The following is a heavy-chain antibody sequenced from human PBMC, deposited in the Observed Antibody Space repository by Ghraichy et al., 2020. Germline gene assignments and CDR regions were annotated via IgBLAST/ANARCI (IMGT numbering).Heavy chain of an antibody. J-gene: IGHJ4*02. CDR2: INHSGST. D-gene: IGHD3-16*01. V-gene: IGHV4-34*01. CDR1: GGSFSGYY. CDR3: ATSYDYVWGPVDY. Sequence: SETLSLTCAVYGGSFSGYYWSWIRQPPGKGLEWIGEINHSGSTNYNPSLKSRVTISVDTSKNQFSLKLSSVTAADTAVYYCATSYDYVWGPVDYWGQGTLVTVSS.